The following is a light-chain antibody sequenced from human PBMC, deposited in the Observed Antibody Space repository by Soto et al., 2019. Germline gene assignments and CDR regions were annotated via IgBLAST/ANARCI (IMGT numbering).Light chain of an antibody. CDR1: QTIGVY. CDR3: HQYYRTPYT. CDR2: AAS. Sequence: DIQVTQSPSSLSVSVGDKITITCRSSQTIGVYLNWYPKKLWTPPKLLIYAASNLQSGVPSRFSGRGYGTDSTLTITGLLPGDLAAYFGHQYYRTPYTIGHGTKLEI. J-gene: IGKJ2*01. V-gene: IGKV1-39*01.